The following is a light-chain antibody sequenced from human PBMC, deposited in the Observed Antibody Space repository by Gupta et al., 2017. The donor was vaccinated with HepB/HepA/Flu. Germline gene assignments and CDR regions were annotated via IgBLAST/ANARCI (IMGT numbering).Light chain of an antibody. CDR1: SSDVGGYNY. CDR3: SSYTNSNTRV. Sequence: QSALTQPASVSESPGQSITISCTGTSSDVGGYNYVSWYQQHPGKAPKLMIYDVSHRPSGVSNRFSGSKSGNTASLTISGLQAEDEADYYCSSYTNSNTRVFGGGTNLTVL. V-gene: IGLV2-14*01. J-gene: IGLJ3*02. CDR2: DVS.